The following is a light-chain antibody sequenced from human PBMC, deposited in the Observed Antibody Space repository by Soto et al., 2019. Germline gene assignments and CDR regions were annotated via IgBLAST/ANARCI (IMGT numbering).Light chain of an antibody. V-gene: IGLV2-23*02. CDR3: CSYAGSSTFSYV. CDR1: SSDVGSYNL. J-gene: IGLJ1*01. Sequence: QSALTQPASVSGSPGQSITISCTGTSSDVGSYNLVSWYQQHPGKAPKLMIYEVSKRPSGVSNRFSGSKSGNTASLTISGLQAEDEDDSYCCSYAGSSTFSYVFGTGTKLTVL. CDR2: EVS.